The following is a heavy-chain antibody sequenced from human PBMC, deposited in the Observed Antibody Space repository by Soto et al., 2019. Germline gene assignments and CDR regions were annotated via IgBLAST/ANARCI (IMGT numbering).Heavy chain of an antibody. Sequence: ASVKVSCKASGYTFTSYDITWVRQATGQGLEWMGWMNPSSGNTGYAQQFQGRVTMTRNISISTAYMELSSLRSEDTAVYYCAREKLDYFDYWGQGTLVTVSS. J-gene: IGHJ4*02. CDR2: MNPSSGNT. V-gene: IGHV1-8*01. CDR1: GYTFTSYD. CDR3: AREKLDYFDY.